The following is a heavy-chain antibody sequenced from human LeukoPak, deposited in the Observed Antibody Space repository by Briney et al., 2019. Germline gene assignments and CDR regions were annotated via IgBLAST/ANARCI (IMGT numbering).Heavy chain of an antibody. CDR1: GYTFTSYG. CDR3: ARGVAVVAPSDAFDI. V-gene: IGHV1-18*01. CDR2: ISPYNGNT. J-gene: IGHJ3*02. D-gene: IGHD2-15*01. Sequence: ASVKVSCKASGYTFTSYGISWVRQAPGQGLEWMGWISPYNGNTDYSQKLQGRVTMTTDTSTSTAYMELRSLRSDDTAVYYCARGVAVVAPSDAFDIWGQGTMVTVSS.